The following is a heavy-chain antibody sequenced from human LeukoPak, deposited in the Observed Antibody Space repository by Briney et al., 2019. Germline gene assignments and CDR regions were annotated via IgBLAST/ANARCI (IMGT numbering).Heavy chain of an antibody. D-gene: IGHD3-16*01. CDR3: ARGSLLGFGHAFDI. J-gene: IGHJ3*02. V-gene: IGHV4-39*07. CDR2: IYYSGST. Sequence: PSETLSLTCTVSGGSISSSSYYWGWIRQPPGKGLEWIGSIYYSGSTYYNPSLKSRVTISVDTSKNQFSLKLSSVTAADTAVYYCARGSLLGFGHAFDIWGQGTMVTVSS. CDR1: GGSISSSSYY.